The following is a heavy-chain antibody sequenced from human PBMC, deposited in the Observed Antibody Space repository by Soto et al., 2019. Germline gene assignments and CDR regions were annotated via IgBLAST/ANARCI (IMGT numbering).Heavy chain of an antibody. D-gene: IGHD6-13*01. CDR2: FDPEDGET. J-gene: IGHJ5*02. V-gene: IGHV1-24*01. CDR1: GYTLTELS. Sequence: ASVKVSCKVSGYTLTELSMHWVRQAPGKGLEWMGGFDPEDGETIYAQKFQGRVTMTEDTSTDTAYMELSSLRSEDTAVYYCATWARIAAASTDWFDPWGQGTLVTVSS. CDR3: ATWARIAAASTDWFDP.